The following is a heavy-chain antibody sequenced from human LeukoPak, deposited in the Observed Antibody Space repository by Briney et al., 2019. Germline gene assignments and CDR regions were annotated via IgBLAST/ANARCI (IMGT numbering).Heavy chain of an antibody. CDR2: INPNSGGT. CDR3: ARVADDYGGIHFNY. J-gene: IGHJ4*02. CDR1: GYTFTGYY. D-gene: IGHD4-23*01. Sequence: ASVKVSCKASGYTFTGYYMHWVRQAPGQGLEWKGWINPNSGGTNYAQKFQGWVTMTRDTSISTAYLELSRLRSDDTAVYYCARVADDYGGIHFNYWGQGTLVTVSS. V-gene: IGHV1-2*04.